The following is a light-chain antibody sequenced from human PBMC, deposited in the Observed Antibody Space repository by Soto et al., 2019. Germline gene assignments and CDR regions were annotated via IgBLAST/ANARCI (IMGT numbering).Light chain of an antibody. Sequence: QSVLTQPASVSGSPGQSITVSCTGTSDDIGRYNHVSWYQQHPGKAPKLMISEVTNRPSGVSNRFSGSKSGNTASLTISRLQAGDEADYYCASYRTINTYVFGTGTKVTVL. V-gene: IGLV2-14*01. CDR1: SDDIGRYNH. CDR3: ASYRTINTYV. CDR2: EVT. J-gene: IGLJ1*01.